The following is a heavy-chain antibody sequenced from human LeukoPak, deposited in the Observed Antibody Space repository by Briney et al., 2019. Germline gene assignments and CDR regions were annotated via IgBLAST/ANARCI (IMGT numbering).Heavy chain of an antibody. D-gene: IGHD3-10*01. CDR3: ARSAGVYYYYMDV. CDR2: IYPGDSDT. J-gene: IGHJ6*03. CDR1: GYSFTSNW. Sequence: GESLKISCKGSGYSFTSNWIGWVRQMPGKGLEWMGIIYPGDSDTRYNPSFQGQVTISADKSISTAYLQWSSLKASDTAMYYCARSAGVYYYYMDVWGKGTTVTVSS. V-gene: IGHV5-51*01.